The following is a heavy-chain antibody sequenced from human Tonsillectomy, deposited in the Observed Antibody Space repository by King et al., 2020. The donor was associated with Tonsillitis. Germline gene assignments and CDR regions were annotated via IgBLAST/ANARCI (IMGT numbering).Heavy chain of an antibody. CDR3: ARDGGGWGIDY. D-gene: IGHD3-16*01. V-gene: IGHV3-13*01. Sequence: VQLVESGGGLVQPGGSLRLSCAASGFTFSSYDMHWVRQATGKGLEWVSAIGTAGDTYYPGSVKGRFTISKENAKNSLYLQMNSLRAGDTAVYYLARDGGGWGIDYWGQGTLVTVSS. CDR2: IGTAGDT. CDR1: GFTFSSYD. J-gene: IGHJ4*02.